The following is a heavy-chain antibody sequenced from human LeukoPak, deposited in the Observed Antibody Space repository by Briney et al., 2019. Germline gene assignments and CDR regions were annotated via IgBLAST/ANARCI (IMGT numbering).Heavy chain of an antibody. V-gene: IGHV3-23*01. CDR1: GFTFSSYS. CDR2: ISGSGGST. D-gene: IGHD3-22*01. CDR3: ARGGRNRPPRYYYDSREVKDDAFDI. Sequence: GGSLRLYCAASGFTFSSYSMNWVRQAPGKGLEWVSAISGSGGSTYYADSVKGRFTISRDNSKNTLYLQMNSLRAEDTAVYYCARGGRNRPPRYYYDSREVKDDAFDIWGQGTMVTVSS. J-gene: IGHJ3*02.